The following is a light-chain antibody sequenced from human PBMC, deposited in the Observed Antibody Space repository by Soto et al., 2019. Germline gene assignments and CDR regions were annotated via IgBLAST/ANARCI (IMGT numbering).Light chain of an antibody. Sequence: QSVLTQPPSVSGAPGQRVTISCTWSTSNIGAGYDVHWYQHLPGTAPKLLIYANTYRPSGVPDRFSGSKSGTSASLAITGLQCEEEADYYCQSYDNSLSGSGVFGGGTKLTVL. CDR1: TSNIGAGYD. CDR2: ANT. V-gene: IGLV1-40*01. J-gene: IGLJ2*01. CDR3: QSYDNSLSGSGV.